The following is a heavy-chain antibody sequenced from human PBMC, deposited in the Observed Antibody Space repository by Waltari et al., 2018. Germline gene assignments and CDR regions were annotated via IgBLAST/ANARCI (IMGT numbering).Heavy chain of an antibody. V-gene: IGHV3-21*01. CDR2: ISPTSAFI. D-gene: IGHD2-15*01. J-gene: IGHJ3*02. CDR1: GFTLRDYR. CDR3: SRHTPCHAGICPHAFDI. Sequence: EVQLVESGGGLVKPGGSLRLSCAASGFTLRDYRLNWVRQAPGKGLEWVSSISPTSAFIYYADSVRGRFTISRDNAKNSLFLQMNGLRADDTAVFYCSRHTPCHAGICPHAFDIWGQGTVVTVSS.